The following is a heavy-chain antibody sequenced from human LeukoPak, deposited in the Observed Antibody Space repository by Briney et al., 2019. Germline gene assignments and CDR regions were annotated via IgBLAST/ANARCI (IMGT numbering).Heavy chain of an antibody. CDR2: IYTSGST. V-gene: IGHV4-4*07. CDR1: GGSISSYY. CDR3: AKNYDFWGGPRVIGQNWFDP. J-gene: IGHJ5*02. D-gene: IGHD3-3*01. Sequence: SETLSLTCTVSGGSISSYYWSWIRQPAGKGLEWIGRIYTSGSTNYNPSLKSRVTMSVDTSKNQFSLKLSSVTAADTAVYYCAKNYDFWGGPRVIGQNWFDPWGQGTLVTVSS.